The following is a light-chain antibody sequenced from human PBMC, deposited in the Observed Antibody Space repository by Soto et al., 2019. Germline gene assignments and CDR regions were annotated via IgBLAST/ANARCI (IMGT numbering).Light chain of an antibody. V-gene: IGKV3-20*01. Sequence: EIVLTQSPVTLSLSPGERATLSCRASQSVSSTYLAWYRHKPGQAPRLLIYGASIRAADIPDRFSGSGSGTDFTLTISGLEPEDCAVDYCHHYASSRHTFVQGTKVQSK. CDR2: GAS. CDR3: HHYASSRHT. CDR1: QSVSSTY. J-gene: IGKJ2*01.